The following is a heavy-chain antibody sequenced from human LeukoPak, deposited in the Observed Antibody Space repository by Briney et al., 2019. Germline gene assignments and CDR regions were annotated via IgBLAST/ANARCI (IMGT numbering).Heavy chain of an antibody. D-gene: IGHD5-12*01. V-gene: IGHV1-69*04. J-gene: IGHJ4*02. CDR3: ATLQNSGYEY. Sequence: SVKVSCKASGGTFSSYAISWVRQAPGQGLEWMGRIIPILGMANYAQKFQGRVTITADKSTSTAYMELSSLRSEDTAVYYCATLQNSGYEYWGQGTLVTVSS. CDR1: GGTFSSYA. CDR2: IIPILGMA.